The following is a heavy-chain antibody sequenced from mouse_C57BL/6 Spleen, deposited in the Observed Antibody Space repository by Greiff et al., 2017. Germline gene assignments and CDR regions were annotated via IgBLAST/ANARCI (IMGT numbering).Heavy chain of an antibody. CDR2: IYPGDGDT. CDR3: ARGDYDYLGYFDV. Sequence: QVQLQQSGPELVKPGASVKISCKASGYAFSSSWMNWVKQRPGKGLEWIGRIYPGDGDTNYNGKFKGKATLTADKSSSTAYMQLSSLTSEDSAVYFCARGDYDYLGYFDVWGTGTTVTVSS. J-gene: IGHJ1*03. CDR1: GYAFSSSW. D-gene: IGHD2-4*01. V-gene: IGHV1-82*01.